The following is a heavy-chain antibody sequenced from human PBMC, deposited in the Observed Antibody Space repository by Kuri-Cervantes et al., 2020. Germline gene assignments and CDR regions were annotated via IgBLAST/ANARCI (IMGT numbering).Heavy chain of an antibody. CDR3: AKDSGSHRHFDY. CDR2: IYYSGST. D-gene: IGHD1-26*01. Sequence: SETLSLTCTVSGGSISSSSYYWGWIRQPPGKGLEWIGSIYYSGSTYYNPSLKSRVTISVDTSKNQFSLKLSSVTAADTAVYYCAKDSGSHRHFDYWGQGTLVTVSS. J-gene: IGHJ4*02. V-gene: IGHV4-39*02. CDR1: GGSISSSSYY.